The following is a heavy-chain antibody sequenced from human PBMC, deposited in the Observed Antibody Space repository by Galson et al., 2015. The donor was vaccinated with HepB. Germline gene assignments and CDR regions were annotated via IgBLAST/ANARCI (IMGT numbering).Heavy chain of an antibody. Sequence: SLRLSCAASGFTFSSYSMNWVRQAPGKGLEWVSSISSSSSYIYYADSVKGRFTISRDNAKNSLYLQMNSLRAEDTAVYYCARCPPDDNTALRYWGQGTLVTVSS. CDR3: ARCPPDDNTALRY. D-gene: IGHD5-18*01. CDR2: ISSSSSYI. CDR1: GFTFSSYS. J-gene: IGHJ4*02. V-gene: IGHV3-21*01.